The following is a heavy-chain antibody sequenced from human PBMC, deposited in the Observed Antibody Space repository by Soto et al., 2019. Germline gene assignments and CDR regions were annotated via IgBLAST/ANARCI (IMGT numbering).Heavy chain of an antibody. V-gene: IGHV3-15*01. J-gene: IGHJ4*02. CDR2: IKSKRDGGTT. CDR3: VEGWNDF. CDR1: GFMFSSAW. D-gene: IGHD1-1*01. Sequence: HLVESGGDLVKPGGSLRLSCAASGFMFSSAWMSWVRQAPGKGLEWVCRIKSKRDGGTTDYAPPVKGRFVISRDDSKNTLYLQMNSLKTDDTAVYYCVEGWNDFWGQGTLVAVSS.